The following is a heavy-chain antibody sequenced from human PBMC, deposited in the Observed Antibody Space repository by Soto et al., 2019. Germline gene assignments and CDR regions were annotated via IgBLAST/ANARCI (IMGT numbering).Heavy chain of an antibody. D-gene: IGHD7-27*01. CDR2: ISYDGSNK. CDR3: AKDLGHGGRGAFDI. Sequence: QVQLEESGGGVVQPGRSLRLSCAASGFTFSRYGMHWVRQAPGKGLEWVALISYDGSNKYYADSVKGRFTISRDNSKNTLYLQMNSLRTEDTAVYYCAKDLGHGGRGAFDIWGQGTMVTVSS. V-gene: IGHV3-30*18. J-gene: IGHJ3*02. CDR1: GFTFSRYG.